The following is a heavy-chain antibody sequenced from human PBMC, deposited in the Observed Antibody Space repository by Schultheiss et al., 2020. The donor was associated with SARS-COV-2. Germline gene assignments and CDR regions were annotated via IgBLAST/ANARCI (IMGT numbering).Heavy chain of an antibody. D-gene: IGHD6-19*01. CDR1: GFTFSSYW. Sequence: GGSLRLSCAASGFTFSSYWMSWVRQAPGKGLEWVANIKQDGSEKYYVDSVKGRFTISRDNAKNSLYLQMNSLRAEDTAVYYCARGLGIAVAGADYWGQGTLVTVSS. CDR3: ARGLGIAVAGADY. CDR2: IKQDGSEK. V-gene: IGHV3-7*04. J-gene: IGHJ4*02.